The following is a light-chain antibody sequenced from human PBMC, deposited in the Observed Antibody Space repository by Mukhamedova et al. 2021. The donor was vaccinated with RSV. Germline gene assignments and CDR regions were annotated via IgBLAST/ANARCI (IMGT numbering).Light chain of an antibody. CDR2: AAS. Sequence: WYQRRVHGKAPKLLIYAASNLQSGVPSRFSGSGAGTDFALTISSLHPEDFATYYCLQYNNNPWTFGQGTKVDI. CDR3: LQYNNNPWT. V-gene: IGKV1-39*01. J-gene: IGKJ1*01.